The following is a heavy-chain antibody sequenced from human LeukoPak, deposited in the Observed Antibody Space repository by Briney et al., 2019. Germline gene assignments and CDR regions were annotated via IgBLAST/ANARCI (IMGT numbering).Heavy chain of an antibody. J-gene: IGHJ4*02. CDR1: GYTFTSYG. Sequence: ASVKVSCKASGYTFTSYGISWVRQAPGQGLEWMGWISAYNGNTNYAQKLQGRVTMTTDTSTSTAYMELRSLRSDDTAAYYCARGQEGIAAAGDTSYYFDYWGQGTLVTVSS. CDR2: ISAYNGNT. V-gene: IGHV1-18*01. CDR3: ARGQEGIAAAGDTSYYFDY. D-gene: IGHD6-13*01.